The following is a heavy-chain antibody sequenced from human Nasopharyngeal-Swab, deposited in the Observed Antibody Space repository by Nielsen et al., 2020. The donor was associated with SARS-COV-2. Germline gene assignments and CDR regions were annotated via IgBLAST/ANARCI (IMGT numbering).Heavy chain of an antibody. V-gene: IGHV4-4*02. CDR1: GGSISSSNW. CDR2: IYHSGST. Sequence: GSLRLSCAVSGGSISSSNWRSWVRQPQGKGLAWIGEIYHSGSTTYNPSLKSRVTISVDKSKNQFSLKLSSVTAADTAVYYCAQTTYSGYFDYWGQGTLVTVSS. CDR3: AQTTYSGYFDY. D-gene: IGHD2-15*01. J-gene: IGHJ4*02.